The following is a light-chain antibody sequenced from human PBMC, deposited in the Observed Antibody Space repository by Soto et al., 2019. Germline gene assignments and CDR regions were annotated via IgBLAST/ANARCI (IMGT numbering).Light chain of an antibody. CDR1: QSIDSW. CDR2: KES. V-gene: IGKV1-5*03. Sequence: DIQMTQSPSTLSASVGDRVTITCRASQSIDSWLAWYQQKPGKTPNLLIYKESNLESGVPSRLSGSGSGTEFTLTISSLQPDDFATYYCKQYNSYSAGTFGQGTKVEIK. CDR3: KQYNSYSAGT. J-gene: IGKJ1*01.